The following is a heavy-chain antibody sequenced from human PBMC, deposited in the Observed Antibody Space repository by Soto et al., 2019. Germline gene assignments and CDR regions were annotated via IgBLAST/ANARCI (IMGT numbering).Heavy chain of an antibody. CDR1: GYSFTSYW. J-gene: IGHJ6*02. V-gene: IGHV5-51*01. Sequence: PGASLKISCKGSGYSFTSYWIGWVRQMPGKGLEWMGIIYPGDSDTRYSPSFQGQVTMSADKSISTAYLQWSSLKASDTAMYYCARSKAVVVPAASTRMNYYYYYGMDVWGQGTTVTVSS. CDR2: IYPGDSDT. CDR3: ARSKAVVVPAASTRMNYYYYYGMDV. D-gene: IGHD2-2*01.